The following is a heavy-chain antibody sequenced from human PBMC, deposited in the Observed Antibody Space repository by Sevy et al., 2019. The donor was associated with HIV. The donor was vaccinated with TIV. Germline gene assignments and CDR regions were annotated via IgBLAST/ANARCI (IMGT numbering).Heavy chain of an antibody. Sequence: GGSLRLSCAASGFTFSNSWMHWVRQAPGKGLVWVSHISSDGTTTNYGNSVRGRFNISRDNAKNTLYLQMNSLGAEDTAVYYCARPTRISSSWFFDYWGQGALVTVSS. D-gene: IGHD6-13*01. CDR2: ISSDGTTT. J-gene: IGHJ4*02. CDR1: GFTFSNSW. V-gene: IGHV3-74*01. CDR3: ARPTRISSSWFFDY.